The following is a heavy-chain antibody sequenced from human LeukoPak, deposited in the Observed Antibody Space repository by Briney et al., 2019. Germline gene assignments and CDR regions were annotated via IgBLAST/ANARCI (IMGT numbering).Heavy chain of an antibody. D-gene: IGHD2-15*01. CDR1: GYTFTSYG. CDR3: ARGDPRVVAASIRI. Sequence: GASVKVSCKASGYTFTSYGISWVRQAPGQGLEWMGWISAYNGNTNYAQKLQGRVTMTTDTSTSTAYMELRSLRSDDTAVYYCARGDPRVVAASIRIWGQGTMVTVSS. V-gene: IGHV1-18*01. J-gene: IGHJ3*02. CDR2: ISAYNGNT.